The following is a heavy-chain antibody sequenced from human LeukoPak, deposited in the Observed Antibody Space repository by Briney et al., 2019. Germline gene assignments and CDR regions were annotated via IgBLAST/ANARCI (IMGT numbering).Heavy chain of an antibody. CDR3: ARDLGRTGAFDI. CDR2: IYTSGST. V-gene: IGHV4-61*02. Sequence: SETLSLTCTGSGGSISSGSYYWSWIRQPAGKGLEWIGRIYTSGSTNYNPSLKSRVTISVDTSKNQFSLKLSSVTAADTAVYYCARDLGRTGAFDIWGQGTMVTVSS. J-gene: IGHJ3*02. CDR1: GGSISSGSYY. D-gene: IGHD1-14*01.